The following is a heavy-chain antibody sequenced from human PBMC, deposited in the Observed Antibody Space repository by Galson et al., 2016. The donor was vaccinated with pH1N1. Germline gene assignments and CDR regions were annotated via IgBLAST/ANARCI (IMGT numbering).Heavy chain of an antibody. V-gene: IGHV5-51*01. CDR3: ARRTISARPGWFDS. CDR2: IYPDDSDT. D-gene: IGHD6-6*01. Sequence: QSGAEVKKPGESLKISCKGSGYEFGRYWIVWVRQMPGKGLEYMGTIYPDDSDTRYHPAFHGQVIISGDRSINAVYLQWSSLKASDSGIYYCARRTISARPGWFDSWGQGTLVTVSS. J-gene: IGHJ5*01. CDR1: GYEFGRYW.